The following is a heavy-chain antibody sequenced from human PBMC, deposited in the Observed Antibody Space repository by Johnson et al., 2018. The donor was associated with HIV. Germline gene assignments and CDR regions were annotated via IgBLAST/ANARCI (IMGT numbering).Heavy chain of an antibody. J-gene: IGHJ3*02. CDR1: GFTFSSYA. CDR2: IFSVGDV. Sequence: QVQLVESGGGVVQPGRSLRLSCAASGFTFSSYAMHWVRQAPGKGLEWVSVIFSVGDVYYADSVKGRFTISRDNSKNMVYLQMNSLRTEDTAVYYCARVRGGTGHGAFDIWGQGTMVTVSS. V-gene: IGHV3-30*04. CDR3: ARVRGGTGHGAFDI.